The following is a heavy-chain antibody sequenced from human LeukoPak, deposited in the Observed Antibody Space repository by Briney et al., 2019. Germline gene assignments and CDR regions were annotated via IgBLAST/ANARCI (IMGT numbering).Heavy chain of an antibody. D-gene: IGHD3-10*01. CDR3: ARCYYGSGSNEYYYDDVEV. Sequence: SATLSLSCAASGGTFSGYYLSWIRQPPGQGLEWIGEINHSGSTNYNPSLKSRVTISVDTSKIQFSLKLSSVSAADTAVYYCARCYYGSGSNEYYYDDVEVWGKGTTVTVSS. V-gene: IGHV4-34*01. CDR2: INHSGST. CDR1: GGTFSGYY. J-gene: IGHJ6*04.